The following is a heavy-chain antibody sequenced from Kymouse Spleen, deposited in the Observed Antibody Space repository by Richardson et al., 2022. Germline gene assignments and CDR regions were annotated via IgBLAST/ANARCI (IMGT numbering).Heavy chain of an antibody. D-gene: IGHD3-10*01. Sequence: QVQLQESGPGLVKPSETLSLTCTVSGGSISSYYWSWIRQPPGKGLEWIGYIYYSGSTNYNPSLKSRVTISVDTSKNQFSLKLSSVTAADTAVYYCARNYGSGSYYPFDYWGQGTLVTVSS. V-gene: IGHV4-59*01. CDR2: IYYSGST. CDR1: GGSISSYY. J-gene: IGHJ4*02. CDR3: ARNYGSGSYYPFDY.